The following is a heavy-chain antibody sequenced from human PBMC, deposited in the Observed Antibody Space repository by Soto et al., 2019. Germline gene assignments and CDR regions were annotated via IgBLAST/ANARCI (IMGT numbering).Heavy chain of an antibody. CDR1: GGTFSSYA. Sequence: QVQLVQSGAEVKKPGSSVKVSCKASGGTFSSYAISWVRQAPGQGLEWMGGIIPIFGTANYAQKFQGRVTINADESTSTAYIELSSLRSEDTAVYYCARDREGSGSYLSYYYYGMDVWGQGTTVTVSS. CDR3: ARDREGSGSYLSYYYYGMDV. D-gene: IGHD3-10*01. V-gene: IGHV1-69*01. CDR2: IIPIFGTA. J-gene: IGHJ6*02.